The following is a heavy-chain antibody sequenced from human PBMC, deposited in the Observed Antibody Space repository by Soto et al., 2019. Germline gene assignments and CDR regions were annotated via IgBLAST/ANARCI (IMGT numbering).Heavy chain of an antibody. J-gene: IGHJ5*02. V-gene: IGHV4-59*01. CDR3: ARGGWSLDL. D-gene: IGHD6-19*01. CDR2: IYYSGIT. Sequence: WTWIRQPPGKGLEWIGYIYYSGITNYNPSLKSRVTMSVDTSKNQFSLNLASVTAADTALYYCARGGWSLDLWGQGTLVTVSS.